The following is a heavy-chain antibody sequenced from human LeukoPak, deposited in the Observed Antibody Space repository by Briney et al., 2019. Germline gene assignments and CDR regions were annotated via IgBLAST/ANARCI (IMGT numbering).Heavy chain of an antibody. V-gene: IGHV4-30-2*01. D-gene: IGHD5-18*01. CDR2: IYHSGGT. CDR3: ARAGPGYSDGYEHPEGLDAFDI. Sequence: SQTLSLTCSVSGGSISSGGYSWNWIRQPPGKGLEWIGFIYHSGGTSYYPSLHGRLSMSVDTSKNQFSLNLKSVTAADTAVYYCARAGPGYSDGYEHPEGLDAFDILGRGTMVTVSS. CDR1: GGSISSGGYS. J-gene: IGHJ3*02.